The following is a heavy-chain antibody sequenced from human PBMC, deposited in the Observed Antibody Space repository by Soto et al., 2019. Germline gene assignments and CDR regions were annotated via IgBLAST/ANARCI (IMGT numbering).Heavy chain of an antibody. CDR2: VYPDDSDI. CDR1: GDSFTSHW. Sequence: GESLKISCKGSGDSFTSHWIAWVRQMPGKGLEWMGVVYPDDSDIRYSPSFQGQFTISAEKSISTAYLQWSSLKASDTAIYYCARFYSLAGGIDVCGQGTSVTVSS. V-gene: IGHV5-51*01. D-gene: IGHD1-26*01. CDR3: ARFYSLAGGIDV. J-gene: IGHJ6*02.